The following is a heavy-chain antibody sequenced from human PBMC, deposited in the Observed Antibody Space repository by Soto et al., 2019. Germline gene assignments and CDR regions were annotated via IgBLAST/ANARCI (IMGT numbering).Heavy chain of an antibody. V-gene: IGHV1-18*03. Sequence: QVHLVQSGAEVKKPGASVKVSCKGSGYAFTTYGITWVRQAPGQGLEWMGWISAHNGNTNYATKLQGRVTVTRDTSTSPAYMELRSLRSDNMAVYYCARGRYGDYWGQGALVNVSS. D-gene: IGHD1-1*01. J-gene: IGHJ4*02. CDR1: GYAFTTYG. CDR3: ARGRYGDY. CDR2: ISAHNGNT.